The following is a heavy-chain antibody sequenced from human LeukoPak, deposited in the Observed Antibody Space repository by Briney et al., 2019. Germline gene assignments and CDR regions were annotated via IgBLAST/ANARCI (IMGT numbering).Heavy chain of an antibody. CDR2: ISSSSSYI. V-gene: IGHV3-21*01. CDR1: GFTFSSYT. CDR3: ARDKAYGMDV. J-gene: IGHJ6*02. Sequence: KSGGSLRLSCAASGFTFSSYTMNWVRQAPGKGLEWVSSISSSSSYIYYADSVKGRFIISRDNAKNTLYLQMNSLRAEDTAVYYCARDKAYGMDVWGQGTTVTVSS.